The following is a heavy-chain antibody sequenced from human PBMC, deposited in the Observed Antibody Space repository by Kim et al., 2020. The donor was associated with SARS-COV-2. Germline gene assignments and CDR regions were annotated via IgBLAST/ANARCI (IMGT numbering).Heavy chain of an antibody. CDR1: GFSFSNYA. V-gene: IGHV3-30-3*01. J-gene: IGHJ6*02. Sequence: GGSLRLSCAASGFSFSNYAMYWVRQAPGKGLEWVALTSYDGSNKYYADTVRGRFTISRDNSKNTLYLQMNSLRTEDTALYHCARDTGVVIIGVTKRIYHYGMDVWGQGTTVTVSS. D-gene: IGHD7-27*01. CDR2: TSYDGSNK. CDR3: ARDTGVVIIGVTKRIYHYGMDV.